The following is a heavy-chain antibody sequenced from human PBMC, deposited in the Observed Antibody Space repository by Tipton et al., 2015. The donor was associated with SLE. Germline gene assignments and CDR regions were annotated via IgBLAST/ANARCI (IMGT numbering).Heavy chain of an antibody. J-gene: IGHJ4*02. CDR2: IYDSGTT. CDR3: ARDEYRYDTTGYHLLGHFDF. Sequence: TLSLTCTVSGGSISSYYWTWIRQPPGKGLEWIGYIYDSGTTNYNPSLKSRATISVDTSKNQFSLNLSSVTAADTAVYYCARDEYRYDTTGYHLLGHFDFWGQGTLVTVSS. CDR1: GGSISSYY. V-gene: IGHV4-59*12. D-gene: IGHD3-22*01.